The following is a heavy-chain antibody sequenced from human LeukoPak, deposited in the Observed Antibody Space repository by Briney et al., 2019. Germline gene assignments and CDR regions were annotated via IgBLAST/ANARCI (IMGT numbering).Heavy chain of an antibody. J-gene: IGHJ4*02. D-gene: IGHD3-3*01. CDR3: ARSSFFGVVPFDY. CDR2: ISYDAISK. Sequence: GGSLRLSCAASGFSFSSYTMNWVRQAPGKGLEWVALISYDAISKYSADPVKGRFTISRDDSKNTLYLQMSSLRPEDTAVYYCARSSFFGVVPFDYWGQGTLVTVSS. V-gene: IGHV3-30*04. CDR1: GFSFSSYT.